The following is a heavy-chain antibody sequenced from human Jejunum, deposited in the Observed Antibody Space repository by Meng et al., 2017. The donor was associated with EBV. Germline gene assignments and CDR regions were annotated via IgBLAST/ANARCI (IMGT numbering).Heavy chain of an antibody. CDR2: ICFSDYT. J-gene: IGHJ4*02. V-gene: IGHV4-39*01. D-gene: IGHD4-17*01. Sequence: QLPLQESGPGLVKPSETLSLTCTVSGGSISSSIYCWGWCRQPPGKGLEWIGSICFSDYTYHNPSLKSRVTISADTSKNQFSLSLTSVTAADTAVYYCAMGPDYAKSGYWGQGTLVTVSS. CDR3: AMGPDYAKSGY. CDR1: GGSISSSIYC.